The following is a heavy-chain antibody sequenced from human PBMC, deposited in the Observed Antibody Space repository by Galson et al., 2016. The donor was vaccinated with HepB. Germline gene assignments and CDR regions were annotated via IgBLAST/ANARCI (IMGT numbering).Heavy chain of an antibody. Sequence: SVKVSCKASEFTFTTYTIHWVRQAPGQRLEWMGWINTDNGKTEYSQKFQDRVTITADTSASTAYMELSSLTSDDTAVYYCSRDAYPTLRFLQLLLYDGMDVWGQGTTVTVSS. CDR3: SRDAYPTLRFLQLLLYDGMDV. D-gene: IGHD3-3*01. CDR1: EFTFTTYT. J-gene: IGHJ6*02. V-gene: IGHV1-3*04. CDR2: INTDNGKT.